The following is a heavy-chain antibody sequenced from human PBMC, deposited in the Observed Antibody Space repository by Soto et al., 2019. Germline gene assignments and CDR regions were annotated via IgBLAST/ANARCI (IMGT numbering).Heavy chain of an antibody. D-gene: IGHD2-8*01. V-gene: IGHV1-46*01. CDR3: ARPPFPGCINGVCYPCDH. CDR2: INPSGGST. J-gene: IGHJ4*02. CDR1: GYTFTHYY. Sequence: QVQLVQSGAEVKKPGASVKVSCKASGYTFTHYYIHWVRQAPGQGLEWMGMINPSGGSTDYAQKFPGRVTMPPDTSTTPVYMELSRLRSDDTAVYYCARPPFPGCINGVCYPCDHWGQGTLVTVSS.